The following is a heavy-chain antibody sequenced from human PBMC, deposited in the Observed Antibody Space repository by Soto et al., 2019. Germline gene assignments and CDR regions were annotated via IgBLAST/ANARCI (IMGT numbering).Heavy chain of an antibody. CDR3: ARDMVRGMDV. CDR2: ISGSGVST. Sequence: GGPLRLSCAASGFTFSSYAMSWVRQAPGKGLEWVSAISGSGVSTYYADSVKGRFTISRDNSKNTLYLQMNSLRAEDTAVYYCARDMVRGMDVWGQGTTVTVSS. V-gene: IGHV3-23*01. CDR1: GFTFSSYA. D-gene: IGHD3-10*01. J-gene: IGHJ6*02.